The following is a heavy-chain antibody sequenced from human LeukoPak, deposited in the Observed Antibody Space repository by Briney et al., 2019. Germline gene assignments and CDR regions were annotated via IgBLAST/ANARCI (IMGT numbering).Heavy chain of an antibody. D-gene: IGHD2-8*02. CDR1: GGSISSYY. J-gene: IGHJ6*02. V-gene: IGHV4-4*07. CDR2: IYSSGTT. Sequence: SETLSLTCTVSGGSISSYYWSWIRQPAGKGLEWIGRIYSSGTTNYNPSFKSRVTMSVDTSKNQFSLNLSSVIAADTAVYYCARDTDLTYYYYGMDVWGQGTTVTVSS. CDR3: ARDTDLTYYYYGMDV.